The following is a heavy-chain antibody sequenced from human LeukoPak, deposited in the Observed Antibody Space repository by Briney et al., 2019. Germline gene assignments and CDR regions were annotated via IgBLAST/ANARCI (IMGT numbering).Heavy chain of an antibody. CDR2: IYYSGST. Sequence: PSETLSLTCTVSGGSISSSSYYWGWIRQPPGKGLEWIGSIYYSGSTYYNPSLKSRVTISVDTSKNQFSLKLSSVTAVDTAVYYCARTDDSTDYWGQGTLVTVSS. CDR3: ARTDDSTDY. D-gene: IGHD3-3*01. V-gene: IGHV4-39*01. J-gene: IGHJ4*02. CDR1: GGSISSSSYY.